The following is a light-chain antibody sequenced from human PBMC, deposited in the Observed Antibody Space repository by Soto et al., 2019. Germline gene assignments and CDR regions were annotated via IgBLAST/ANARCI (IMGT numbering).Light chain of an antibody. V-gene: IGLV6-57*04. J-gene: IGLJ2*01. Sequence: NFMLTQPHCVSESPGKTVTISCTRSSGSIGSNSVQWYRQRPGSAPTIVIYEDDQRPSGVPNRFAGSIDRSSNSASLTISGLQTEDEADYYCQSYDTNTVVFGGGTKLTVL. CDR2: EDD. CDR1: SGSIGSNS. CDR3: QSYDTNTVV.